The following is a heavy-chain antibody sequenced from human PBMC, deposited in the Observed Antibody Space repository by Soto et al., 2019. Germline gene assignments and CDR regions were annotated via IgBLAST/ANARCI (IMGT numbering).Heavy chain of an antibody. CDR2: IYYSGST. CDR3: ARINHYYDSSGYVDH. V-gene: IGHV4-39*01. D-gene: IGHD3-22*01. Sequence: PSETLSLTCTVSGGSISSSNYYWGWILHPPGKGLEWIGSIYYSGSTYYNPSLKSRVAISVDTSKNQVSLNLSSVTAADTAVYYCARINHYYDSSGYVDHWGQGTLVTVSS. CDR1: GGSISSSNYY. J-gene: IGHJ4*02.